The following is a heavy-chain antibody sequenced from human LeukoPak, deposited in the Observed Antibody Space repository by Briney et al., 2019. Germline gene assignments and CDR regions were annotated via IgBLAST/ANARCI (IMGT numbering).Heavy chain of an antibody. D-gene: IGHD3-10*01. Sequence: GGSLRLSCAASGFSINSYGMSWVRQAPGKGLEWVSAISGSGGRTYNADSVKGRFTISRDNSENTVYLQMNSLRAEDTAVYYCAKQSGFGDVDYYYYYMDVWGKGTTVIISS. J-gene: IGHJ6*03. CDR1: GFSINSYG. CDR3: AKQSGFGDVDYYYYYMDV. V-gene: IGHV3-23*01. CDR2: ISGSGGRT.